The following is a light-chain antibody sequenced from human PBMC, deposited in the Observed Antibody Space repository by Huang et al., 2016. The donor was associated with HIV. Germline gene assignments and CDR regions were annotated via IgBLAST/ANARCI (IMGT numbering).Light chain of an antibody. CDR3: QQFYSTPIT. Sequence: DIVMTQSPDSLAVSLGERATINCKSSQSLLYRSNNKNYLAWYQQKPGQPPKLLIYWAATRESGVPDRFSGSGSGTDFTLNISSLQAEDVAVYHCQQFYSTPITFGQGTRLEIK. CDR2: WAA. J-gene: IGKJ5*01. V-gene: IGKV4-1*01. CDR1: QSLLYRSNNKNY.